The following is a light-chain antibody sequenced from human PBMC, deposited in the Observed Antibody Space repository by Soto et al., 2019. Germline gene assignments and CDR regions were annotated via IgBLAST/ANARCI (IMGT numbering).Light chain of an antibody. V-gene: IGKV3-20*01. CDR1: QSVSSIY. J-gene: IGKJ1*01. CDR2: GVS. CDR3: EQYGSSPRT. Sequence: EIVLTQSPGTLSLSPGERATLSCXASQSVSSIYFAWYQQKRGQAPRLLIYGVSSRATGIPDRFSGSGSGTDFTLTISRLEPEDAAVYYCEQYGSSPRTLGQGTKVDIK.